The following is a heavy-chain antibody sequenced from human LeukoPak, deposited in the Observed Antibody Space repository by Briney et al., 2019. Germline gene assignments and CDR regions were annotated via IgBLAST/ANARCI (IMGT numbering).Heavy chain of an antibody. Sequence: GESLKISCKASGCFFTNYWIGWVRQMPGKGLEWMGIIHPGDSNTRYSPSFQGQVTISLDKSISTAYLQWTTLRASDTAMYYCACSGTFHNPPFQFWGQGTLVTVSS. CDR2: IHPGDSNT. CDR3: ACSGTFHNPPFQF. CDR1: GCFFTNYW. D-gene: IGHD3-10*02. J-gene: IGHJ4*02. V-gene: IGHV5-51*01.